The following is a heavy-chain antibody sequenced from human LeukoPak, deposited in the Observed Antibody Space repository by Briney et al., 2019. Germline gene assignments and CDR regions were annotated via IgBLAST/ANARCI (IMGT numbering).Heavy chain of an antibody. CDR3: ASLGETYHYERSGYYYSDY. Sequence: SETLSLTCAVYGGSFSGYSWTWIRQPPGKGLEWIGEINHSGSTNYNPSLKRRVTISLDTPKNQFSLKLRSVPAADTAVYYCASLGETYHYERSGYYYSDYWGQGTLVTVSS. CDR2: INHSGST. CDR1: GGSFSGYS. V-gene: IGHV4-34*01. D-gene: IGHD3-22*01. J-gene: IGHJ4*02.